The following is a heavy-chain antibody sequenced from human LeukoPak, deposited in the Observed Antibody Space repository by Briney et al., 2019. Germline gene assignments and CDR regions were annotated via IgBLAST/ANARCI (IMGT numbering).Heavy chain of an antibody. Sequence: GGSLRLSCAASGFTFSSYGMHWVRQAPGKGLEWVAFIRYDGSNKYYADSVKGRFTISRDNSKNTLYPQMNSLRAEDTAVYYCAKDLDKTGVPFGYWGQGTLVTVSS. J-gene: IGHJ4*02. D-gene: IGHD3-22*01. CDR2: IRYDGSNK. V-gene: IGHV3-30*02. CDR1: GFTFSSYG. CDR3: AKDLDKTGVPFGY.